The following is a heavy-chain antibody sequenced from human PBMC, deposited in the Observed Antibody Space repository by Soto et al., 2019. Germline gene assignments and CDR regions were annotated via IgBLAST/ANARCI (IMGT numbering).Heavy chain of an antibody. V-gene: IGHV3-53*05. J-gene: IGHJ4*02. CDR2: IYSGGST. CDR3: ARDRWWKGDFDY. Sequence: PGGSLRLSCAASGFTVSSNYMSWVRQAPGKGLEWVSVIYSGGSTYYADSVKGRVTMTTDTSTSTAYMELRSLRSDDTAVYYCARDRWWKGDFDYWGQGTLVTVSS. D-gene: IGHD2-15*01. CDR1: GFTVSSNY.